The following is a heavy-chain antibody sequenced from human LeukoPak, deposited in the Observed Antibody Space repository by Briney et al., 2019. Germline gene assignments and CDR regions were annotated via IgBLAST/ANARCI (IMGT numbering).Heavy chain of an antibody. J-gene: IGHJ6*03. D-gene: IGHD2-2*01. Sequence: SETLSLTCAVSGGSISSTNWWSWVRQPPGKGLEWIGEIYQSGSTNYNPSLKSRVTISVDTSKNQFSLKLSSVTAADTAVYYCARHSYQYQRYYYYYMDVWGKGTTVTVSS. V-gene: IGHV4-4*02. CDR1: GGSISSTNW. CDR3: ARHSYQYQRYYYYYMDV. CDR2: IYQSGST.